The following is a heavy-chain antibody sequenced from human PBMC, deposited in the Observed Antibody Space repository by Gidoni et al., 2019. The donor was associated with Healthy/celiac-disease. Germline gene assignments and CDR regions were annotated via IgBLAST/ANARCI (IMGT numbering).Heavy chain of an antibody. Sequence: QVQLQQWGAGLLKPSETLSLTCAVYGGSLSGYYWSWIRQPPGKGLEWIGEINHSGSTNYNPSLKSRVTISVDTSKNQFSLKLSSVTAADTAVYYCARGVGYGMDVWGQGTTVTVSS. CDR2: INHSGST. CDR3: ARGVGYGMDV. D-gene: IGHD1-26*01. J-gene: IGHJ6*02. CDR1: GGSLSGYY. V-gene: IGHV4-34*01.